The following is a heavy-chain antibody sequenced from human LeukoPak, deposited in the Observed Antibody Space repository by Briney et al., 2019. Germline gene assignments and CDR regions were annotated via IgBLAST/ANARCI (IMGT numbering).Heavy chain of an antibody. CDR3: ARSRSGSYYNCWLDP. Sequence: SETLSLSCTVSGGSISSSSYYWGWIRQPPGKGLEWIGSIYYSGSTYYNPSLKSRVTISVDTSKNQFSLKLSSVTAADTAVYYCARSRSGSYYNCWLDPCGQRTLVTVSS. CDR1: GGSISSSSYY. CDR2: IYYSGST. V-gene: IGHV4-39*01. J-gene: IGHJ5*02. D-gene: IGHD3-10*01.